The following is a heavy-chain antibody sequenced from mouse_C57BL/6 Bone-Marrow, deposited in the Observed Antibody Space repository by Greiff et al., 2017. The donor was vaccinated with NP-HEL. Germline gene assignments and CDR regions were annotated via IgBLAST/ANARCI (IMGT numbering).Heavy chain of an antibody. D-gene: IGHD1-1*01. CDR3: ARVGDGSLFAY. CDR1: GYTFTDYY. Sequence: VQLHHSGPVLVKPGASVKLSCKASGYTFTDYYMNWVKQSHGQSLEWIGVINPYNGGTSYNQKFKGKATLTVDKSSSTAYMELNSLTYEHSAVLVCARVGDGSLFAYWGQGTLVTVSA. J-gene: IGHJ3*01. V-gene: IGHV1-19*01. CDR2: INPYNGGT.